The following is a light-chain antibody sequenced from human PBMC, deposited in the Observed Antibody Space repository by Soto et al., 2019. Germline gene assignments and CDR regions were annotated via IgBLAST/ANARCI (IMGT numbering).Light chain of an antibody. CDR2: GAS. V-gene: IGKV3D-20*02. J-gene: IGKJ4*01. Sequence: EIVLTQFPGTLSWYPGERVTLSCRASQSVSSTYLAWYQQKPGQAPRLLIYGASRRATGIPDRVSGSGSGTDFTLTISSLEPEDFALYYCQQHINWPLTFGGGTKVDI. CDR1: QSVSSTY. CDR3: QQHINWPLT.